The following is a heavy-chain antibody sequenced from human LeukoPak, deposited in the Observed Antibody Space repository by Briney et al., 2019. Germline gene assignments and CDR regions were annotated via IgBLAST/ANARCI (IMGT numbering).Heavy chain of an antibody. CDR3: ARGAPTVTPAPFDY. D-gene: IGHD4-17*01. Sequence: PGGSLRLSCAASGFTFSSYEMNWVRQAPGKGLEWVSYISSSGSTIFYADSVKGRFTISRDNAKNSLYLQMNSLRAEDTAVYYCARGAPTVTPAPFDYWGQGTLFTVSS. CDR1: GFTFSSYE. J-gene: IGHJ4*02. V-gene: IGHV3-48*03. CDR2: ISSSGSTI.